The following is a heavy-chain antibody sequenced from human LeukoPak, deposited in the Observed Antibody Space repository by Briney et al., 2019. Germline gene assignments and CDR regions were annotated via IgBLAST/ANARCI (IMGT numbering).Heavy chain of an antibody. Sequence: PGGSLRLSCAASGFTFSSYAMHWVRQAPGNGLEWVAVISGDGSKEQYADSVKGRFTISRDKDKNMLYLQMNSLRPEDTAVYYCARSGGYNYANAWGQGTLVTVSS. CDR3: ARSGGYNYANA. CDR1: GFTFSSYA. CDR2: ISGDGSKE. V-gene: IGHV3-30*04. J-gene: IGHJ5*02. D-gene: IGHD5-18*01.